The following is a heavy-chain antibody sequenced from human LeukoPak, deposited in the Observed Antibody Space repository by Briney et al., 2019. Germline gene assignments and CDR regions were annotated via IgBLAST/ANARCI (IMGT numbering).Heavy chain of an antibody. CDR2: ISSSGSTI. Sequence: GGSLRLSCAASGFTFSRYWMHWVRQVPGKGLEWVSYISSSGSTIYYADSVKGRFTISSDNAKISLYLQMNSLRAEDTAVYYCARTPPYCGGDCYLFDYWGQGTLVTVSS. CDR3: ARTPPYCGGDCYLFDY. D-gene: IGHD2-21*02. CDR1: GFTFSRYW. V-gene: IGHV3-48*04. J-gene: IGHJ4*02.